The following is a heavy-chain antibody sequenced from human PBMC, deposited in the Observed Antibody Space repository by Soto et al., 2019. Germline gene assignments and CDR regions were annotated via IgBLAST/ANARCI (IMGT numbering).Heavy chain of an antibody. CDR2: ISSSTGYT. CDR1: GFTFSDYY. CDR3: VRPAYAVSLYGLDV. V-gene: IGHV3-11*05. D-gene: IGHD4-17*01. Sequence: QVQLVEAGGGLVKPGGSLRLSCAASGFTFSDYYMSWIRRAPGKGLEGVSYISSSTGYTNYAVSVKGRFTISRDNAKNSLYLQMNRLRAEDTAVYYCVRPAYAVSLYGLDVWGRGTTVTVSS. J-gene: IGHJ6*02.